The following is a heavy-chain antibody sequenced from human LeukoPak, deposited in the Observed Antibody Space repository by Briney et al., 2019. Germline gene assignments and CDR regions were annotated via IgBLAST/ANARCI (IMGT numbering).Heavy chain of an antibody. D-gene: IGHD2-21*01. CDR1: GGTFSSYA. CDR2: IIPIFGTA. J-gene: IGHJ4*02. V-gene: IGHV1-69*13. CDR3: ARPSYCGGDCWYYFDY. Sequence: ASVKVSCKASGGTFSSYAISWVRQAPGQGLEWMGGIIPIFGTANYAQKFQGRVTITADESTSTAYMELSSLRPEDTAVYYCARPSYCGGDCWYYFDYWGQGTLVTVSS.